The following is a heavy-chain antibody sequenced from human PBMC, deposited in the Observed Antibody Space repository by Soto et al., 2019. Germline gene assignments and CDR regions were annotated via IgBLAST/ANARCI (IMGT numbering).Heavy chain of an antibody. J-gene: IGHJ4*02. CDR1: GFTFSSYA. CDR3: AKGRYGTYKFDY. D-gene: IGHD3-16*02. Sequence: GGSLRLSCAASGFTFSSYAMSWVRQAPGKGLEWVSAISGSGGSTYYADSVKGRFTISRDNSKNTLYLQMNSLRTEDTAVYYCAKGRYGTYKFDYWGQGTLVTVSS. V-gene: IGHV3-23*01. CDR2: ISGSGGST.